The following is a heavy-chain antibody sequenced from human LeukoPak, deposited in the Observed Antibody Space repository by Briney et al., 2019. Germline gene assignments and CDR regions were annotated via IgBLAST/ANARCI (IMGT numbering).Heavy chain of an antibody. V-gene: IGHV3-53*01. CDR2: IYSGGST. D-gene: IGHD3-10*01. CDR1: GFTVSSNY. Sequence: GGSLRLSCAASGFTVSSNYMSWVRQAPGKGLEWVSVIYSGGSTYYADSVKGRFTISRDNSKNTLYLQMNSLRAEDTAVYYCARLYGSGSYYNPPDYWGQGTLVTVSP. CDR3: ARLYGSGSYYNPPDY. J-gene: IGHJ4*02.